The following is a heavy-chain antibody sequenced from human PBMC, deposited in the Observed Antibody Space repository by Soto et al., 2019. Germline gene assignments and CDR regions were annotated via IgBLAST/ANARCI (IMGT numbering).Heavy chain of an antibody. CDR1: GFTLSSYG. Sequence: GGSLRLSCAASGFTLSSYGMHWVRRAPGKGLEWVAVISYDGSNKYYADSVKGRFTISRDNSKNTLYLQMNSLRAEDTAVYYCAKEQNDYGDPDAFDIWGQGTMVTVSS. CDR3: AKEQNDYGDPDAFDI. D-gene: IGHD4-17*01. V-gene: IGHV3-30*18. CDR2: ISYDGSNK. J-gene: IGHJ3*02.